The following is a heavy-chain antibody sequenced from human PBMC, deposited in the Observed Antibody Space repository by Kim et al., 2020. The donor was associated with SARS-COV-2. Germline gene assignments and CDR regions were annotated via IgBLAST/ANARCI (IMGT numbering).Heavy chain of an antibody. D-gene: IGHD2-15*01. CDR3: ARGFVVVVAATHSWFDP. V-gene: IGHV3-30*04. CDR2: ISYDGSNK. J-gene: IGHJ5*02. Sequence: GGSLRLSCAASGFTFSSYAMHWVRQAPGKGLEWVAVISYDGSNKYYADSVKGRFTISRDNSKNTLYLQMNSLRAEDTAVYYGARGFVVVVAATHSWFDP. CDR1: GFTFSSYA.